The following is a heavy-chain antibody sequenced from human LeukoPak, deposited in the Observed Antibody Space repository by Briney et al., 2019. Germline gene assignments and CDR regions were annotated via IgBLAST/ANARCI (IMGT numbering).Heavy chain of an antibody. J-gene: IGHJ4*02. CDR3: ASLYDIVGTTVDY. V-gene: IGHV3-7*03. CDR1: GFTFSTYW. Sequence: GGSLRLSCSASGFTFSTYWMSWVRQAPGKGLEWVANMRRDGNEIYYLDSVRGRFTISRDNAKNSLYLQMNSLRAEDTAVYYCASLYDIVGTTVDYWGQGTLVTVSS. CDR2: MRRDGNEI. D-gene: IGHD1-26*01.